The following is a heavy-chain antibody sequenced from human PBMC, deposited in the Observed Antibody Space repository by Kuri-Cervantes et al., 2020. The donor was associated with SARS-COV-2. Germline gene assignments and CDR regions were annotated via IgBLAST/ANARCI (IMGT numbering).Heavy chain of an antibody. D-gene: IGHD3-3*01. J-gene: IGHJ6*03. CDR3: ARRAKMLRFLEWFPGYMDV. CDR2: IYYSGST. Sequence: SETLSLTCTVSGGSISSSSYYWGWIRQPPGKGLEWIGSIYYSGSTYYNPSLKSRVTISVDTSKNQFPLKLSSVTAADTAVYYCARRAKMLRFLEWFPGYMDVWGKGTTVTVSS. V-gene: IGHV4-39*01. CDR1: GGSISSSSYY.